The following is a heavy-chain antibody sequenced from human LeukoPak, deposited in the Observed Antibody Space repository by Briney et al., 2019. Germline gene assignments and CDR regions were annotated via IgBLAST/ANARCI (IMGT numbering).Heavy chain of an antibody. Sequence: PSETLSLTCTVSGGSISSYYWSWIRQPPGKGLEWIGYIYYSGSTNYNPSLKSRVTISVDTSKNQFSLKLSSVTAADTAVYYRARVSSSGWFNFDYWGQGTLVTVSS. D-gene: IGHD6-19*01. CDR2: IYYSGST. J-gene: IGHJ4*02. V-gene: IGHV4-59*01. CDR3: ARVSSSGWFNFDY. CDR1: GGSISSYY.